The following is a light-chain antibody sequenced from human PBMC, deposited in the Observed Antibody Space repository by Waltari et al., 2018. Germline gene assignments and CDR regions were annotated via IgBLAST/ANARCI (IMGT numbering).Light chain of an antibody. CDR1: RSDVGGYNY. Sequence: QSALTQPASVSGSPGQSITISCTGTRSDVGGYNYVSWYQQHPGKAPKLMIYDVSKRPSGVSNRFSGSKSGNTASLTISGLQAEDEAYYYCSSYTSSSTSALYVFGTGTKVTVL. V-gene: IGLV2-14*01. CDR2: DVS. CDR3: SSYTSSSTSALYV. J-gene: IGLJ1*01.